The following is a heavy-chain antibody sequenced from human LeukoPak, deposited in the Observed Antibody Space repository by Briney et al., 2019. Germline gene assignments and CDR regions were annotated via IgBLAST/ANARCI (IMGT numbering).Heavy chain of an antibody. CDR1: GFTFSSYG. CDR3: ARRGDAVGGTLPQSLDY. V-gene: IGHV3-33*01. Sequence: GGSLRLSCAASGFTFSSYGMHWVRQAPGEGLEWVAAIWSGGNNENYADSVKGRFTISRDNSKNTLYLQMNSLRAEDTAVYYCARRGDAVGGTLPQSLDYWGQGTLVTVSS. D-gene: IGHD6-19*01. CDR2: IWSGGNNE. J-gene: IGHJ4*02.